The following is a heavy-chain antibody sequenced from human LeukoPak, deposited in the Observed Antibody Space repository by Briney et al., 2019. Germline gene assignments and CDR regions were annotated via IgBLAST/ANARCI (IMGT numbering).Heavy chain of an antibody. V-gene: IGHV4-61*01. D-gene: IGHD6-19*01. J-gene: IGHJ6*02. CDR2: IYYSGST. Sequence: SETLSLTCTVSGGSVSSGSYYWSWIRQPPGKGLEWIGYIYYSGSTNYNPSLKSRVTISVDTSKNQFSLKLNSVTAADTTVYYCGSILQIAVAGTDYYYGMDVWGQGTTVTVSS. CDR1: GGSVSSGSYY. CDR3: GSILQIAVAGTDYYYGMDV.